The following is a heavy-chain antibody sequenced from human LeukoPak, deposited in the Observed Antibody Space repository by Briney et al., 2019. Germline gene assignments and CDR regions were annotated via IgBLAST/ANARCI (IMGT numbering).Heavy chain of an antibody. Sequence: ASVKVSCKASGYTFTSYAMHWVRQAPGQRLEWMGWINAGNGNTKYSQKFQGKVTITRDTSTSTAYMELSSLRSEDTAVYYCARENDILTDWLGAFDIWGQGTMVTVSS. CDR1: GYTFTSYA. V-gene: IGHV1-3*01. J-gene: IGHJ3*02. D-gene: IGHD3-9*01. CDR3: ARENDILTDWLGAFDI. CDR2: INAGNGNT.